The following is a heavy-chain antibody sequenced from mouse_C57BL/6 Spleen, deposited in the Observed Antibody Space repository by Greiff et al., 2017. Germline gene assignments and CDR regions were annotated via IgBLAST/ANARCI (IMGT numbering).Heavy chain of an antibody. CDR3: ARGTTVVATVDY. D-gene: IGHD1-1*01. Sequence: QVQLQQSGAELVKPGASVKISCKASGYAFSSYWMNWVKQRPGKGLEWIGQIYPGDGDTNYNGKFKGKATLTADKSSSTAYMQLSSLTSEDTAIYYCARGTTVVATVDYWGQGTTLTVSS. V-gene: IGHV1-80*01. CDR1: GYAFSSYW. CDR2: IYPGDGDT. J-gene: IGHJ2*01.